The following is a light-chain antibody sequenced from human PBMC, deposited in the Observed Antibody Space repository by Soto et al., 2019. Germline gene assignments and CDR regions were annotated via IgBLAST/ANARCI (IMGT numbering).Light chain of an antibody. CDR2: RAS. CDR1: QSVTSTY. V-gene: IGKV3-20*01. J-gene: IGKJ5*01. Sequence: IVLTQSPATLSFSPGGRATLPRRAVQSVTSTYMAWYQQKPGQAPRLLIYRASSRATGIPDRFSGTGSGTDFTLTISRVEPEDFAVYYCQQYGTAPITFGQGTRLEIK. CDR3: QQYGTAPIT.